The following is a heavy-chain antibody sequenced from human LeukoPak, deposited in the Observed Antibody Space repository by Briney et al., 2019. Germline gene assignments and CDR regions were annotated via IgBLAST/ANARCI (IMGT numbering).Heavy chain of an antibody. V-gene: IGHV3-23*01. CDR1: GFIFSNFA. D-gene: IGHD4-17*01. CDR3: VRGSYGAYDY. J-gene: IGHJ4*02. CDR2: IRTSGQST. Sequence: GGSLRLSCAASGFIFSNFAMSWVRQAPGKGLEWVSGIRTSGQSTYYADSVKGRFTISRDDSKNTLYLQMNSLRAEDTAVYYCVRGSYGAYDYWGQGSLVTVSS.